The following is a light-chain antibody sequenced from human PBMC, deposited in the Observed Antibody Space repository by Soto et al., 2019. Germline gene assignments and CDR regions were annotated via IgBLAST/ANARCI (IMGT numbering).Light chain of an antibody. V-gene: IGKV3-15*01. Sequence: EIVMTQSPATLSVSPGERATLSCRASQSVSSRLAWYQQKPGQAPRLLIYSASTRATGIPARFSGSGSGTEFTLTISSLQSEDFAVYYCQQYNSWPPLTFGQGTRLEIK. CDR1: QSVSSR. J-gene: IGKJ5*01. CDR2: SAS. CDR3: QQYNSWPPLT.